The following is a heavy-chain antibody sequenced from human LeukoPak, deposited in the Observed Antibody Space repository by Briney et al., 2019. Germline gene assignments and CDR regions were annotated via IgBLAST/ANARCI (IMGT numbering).Heavy chain of an antibody. Sequence: GASVKASCKASGYTFTSYYMHWVRQAPGQGLEWMGIINPSGGSTSYAQKFQGRVTITADKSTSTAYMELSSLRSEDTAVYYCASGTTDIVVVPATLRNYYFDYWGQGTLVTVSS. V-gene: IGHV1-46*01. D-gene: IGHD2-2*01. J-gene: IGHJ4*02. CDR2: INPSGGST. CDR3: ASGTTDIVVVPATLRNYYFDY. CDR1: GYTFTSYY.